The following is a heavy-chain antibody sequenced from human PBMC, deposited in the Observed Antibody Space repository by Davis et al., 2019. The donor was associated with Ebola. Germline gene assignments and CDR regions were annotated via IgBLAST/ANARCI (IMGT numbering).Heavy chain of an antibody. Sequence: MPSETLSLTCAVYGGSFSDHFWSWIRQPPGKGLEWIGEINHSGSTNYNPSLKSRVTISVDTSKNQFSLKLSSVTAADTAVYYCARAWFSSSPDFDYWGQGTLVTVSS. D-gene: IGHD6-13*01. CDR3: ARAWFSSSPDFDY. CDR1: GGSFSDHF. V-gene: IGHV4-34*01. J-gene: IGHJ4*02. CDR2: INHSGST.